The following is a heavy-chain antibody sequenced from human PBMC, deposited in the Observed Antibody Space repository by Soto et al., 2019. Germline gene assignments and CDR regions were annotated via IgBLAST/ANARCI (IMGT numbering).Heavy chain of an antibody. V-gene: IGHV3-30*18. D-gene: IGHD6-6*01. J-gene: IGHJ6*02. Sequence: VQLVESGGGVVQPGRSLRLSCAASGFTFSSYGMHWVRQAPGKGLEWVAVISYDGSNKYYADSVKGRFTISRDNSKNTLYLQMNSLRAEDTAVYYCAKGGSSIYPYYYYGMDVWGQGTTVTVSS. CDR2: ISYDGSNK. CDR3: AKGGSSIYPYYYYGMDV. CDR1: GFTFSSYG.